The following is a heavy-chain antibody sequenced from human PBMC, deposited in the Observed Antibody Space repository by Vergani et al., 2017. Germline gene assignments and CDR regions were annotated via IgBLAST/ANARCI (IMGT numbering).Heavy chain of an antibody. Sequence: EVQLVESGGRVVRPGGSLRLSCAASGFTFEDYDMSWVRQAPGKGLEWVSYINWNGGSKRYADSVKGRFTISRDNVKNSLYLQMNSLRAENTALYFCARHNVLRYLAAWGQGTLVTVSS. D-gene: IGHD3-9*01. J-gene: IGHJ5*02. CDR2: INWNGGSK. V-gene: IGHV3-20*04. CDR1: GFTFEDYD. CDR3: ARHNVLRYLAA.